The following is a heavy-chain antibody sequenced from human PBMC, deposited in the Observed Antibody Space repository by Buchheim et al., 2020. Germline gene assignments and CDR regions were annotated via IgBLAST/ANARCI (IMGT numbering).Heavy chain of an antibody. CDR1: GFTFSSYS. D-gene: IGHD3-3*01. Sequence: EVQLVESGGGLVQPGGSLRLSCAASGFTFSSYSMNWVRQAPGKGLEWVSYISSSSSTIYYADSVKGRFTISRDNAKTSMYLQMNSLRAEDTAVYYCARGSDDFWSGYLMTYYYGMDVWGQGTT. CDR3: ARGSDDFWSGYLMTYYYGMDV. J-gene: IGHJ6*02. CDR2: ISSSSSTI. V-gene: IGHV3-48*04.